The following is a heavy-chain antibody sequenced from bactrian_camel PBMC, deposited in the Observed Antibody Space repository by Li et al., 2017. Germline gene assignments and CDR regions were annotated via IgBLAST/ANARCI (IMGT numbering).Heavy chain of an antibody. CDR3: AALYTGISGCYSTSSDPASFEH. D-gene: IGHD1*01. CDR2: VGPSNT. J-gene: IGHJ4*01. Sequence: HVQLVESGGGSVQPGDSLRLSCEASNYNVRSGCLAWFRQPRGEEREVVAAVGPSNTWYTRSVTGRFTLFKDNAINYLYLQMNSLKPEDTATYYCAALYTGISGCYSTSSDPASFEHWGQGTQVTVS. V-gene: IGHV3S55*01. CDR1: NYNVRSGC.